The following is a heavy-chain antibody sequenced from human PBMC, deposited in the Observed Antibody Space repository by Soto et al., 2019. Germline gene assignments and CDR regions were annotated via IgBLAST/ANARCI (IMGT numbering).Heavy chain of an antibody. CDR1: GFTFSSYE. J-gene: IGHJ4*02. CDR2: ISSSGSTI. Sequence: EVQLVESGGGLVQPGGSLRLSCAASGFTFSSYEMNWVRQAPGKGLEWVSYISSSGSTIYYADSVKGRFTISRDNAKNSLYLQMNSLRAEDTAVYYCARGIYYGSGSYYLDYWGQGTLVTVSS. CDR3: ARGIYYGSGSYYLDY. D-gene: IGHD3-10*01. V-gene: IGHV3-48*03.